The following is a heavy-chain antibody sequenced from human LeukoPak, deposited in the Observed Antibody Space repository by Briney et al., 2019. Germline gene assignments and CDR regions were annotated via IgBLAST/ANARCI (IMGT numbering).Heavy chain of an antibody. D-gene: IGHD4-23*01. CDR2: IFDGKTI. J-gene: IGHJ4*02. V-gene: IGHV4-34*12. Sequence: SEALSLTCAVYGESLNYYYWSWIRQSPGKGLEWIGDIFDGKTINYNPSLKSRVTISAATSSQQFSLNLKSVTAADTAVYFCASGAWAARLNSWAQGALVIVSS. CDR1: GESLNYYY. CDR3: ASGAWAARLNS.